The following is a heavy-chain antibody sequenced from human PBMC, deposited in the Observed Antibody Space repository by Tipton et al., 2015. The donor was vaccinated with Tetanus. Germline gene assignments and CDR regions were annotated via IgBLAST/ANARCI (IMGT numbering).Heavy chain of an antibody. D-gene: IGHD3-10*01. J-gene: IGHJ4*02. CDR1: GGPINSTPYF. CDR2: IYYGGGT. Sequence: LRLSCTVSGGPINSTPYFWGWIRQPPGKGLEWIGLIYYGGGTYYSPALKSRVTISVDTPKNHFSLKLSSVTAADTAIYYCARHRGAWSPPDDYWGQGTLVTVSP. V-gene: IGHV4-39*01. CDR3: ARHRGAWSPPDDY.